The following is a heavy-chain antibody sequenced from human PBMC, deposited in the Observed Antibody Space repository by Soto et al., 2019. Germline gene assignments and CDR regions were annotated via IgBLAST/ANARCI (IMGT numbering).Heavy chain of an antibody. CDR2: IYYSGST. J-gene: IGHJ4*02. D-gene: IGHD6-6*01. V-gene: IGHV4-59*01. CDR3: ARGSIDHTPFDY. Sequence: SETLSLTCTVSGGSISSYYWSWIRQPPGKGLEWIGYIYYSGSTNYNPSLKSRVTISVDTSKNQFSLKLSSVTAADTAVYYCARGSIDHTPFDYWGQGTLVTVSS. CDR1: GGSISSYY.